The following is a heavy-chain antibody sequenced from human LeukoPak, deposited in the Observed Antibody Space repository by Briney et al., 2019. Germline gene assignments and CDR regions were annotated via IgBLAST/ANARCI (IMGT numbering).Heavy chain of an antibody. CDR1: GFTFSSYE. J-gene: IGHJ4*02. CDR2: ISGSGSAL. Sequence: GGSLRLSCAASGFTFSSYEMNWVRQTPGKGLEWVSYISGSGSALYNADSVKGRFTISRDNAKNSLYLQMNSLRAEDTAVYYCARVGPNWNNFDYWGQGTLVTVSS. V-gene: IGHV3-48*03. D-gene: IGHD1/OR15-1a*01. CDR3: ARVGPNWNNFDY.